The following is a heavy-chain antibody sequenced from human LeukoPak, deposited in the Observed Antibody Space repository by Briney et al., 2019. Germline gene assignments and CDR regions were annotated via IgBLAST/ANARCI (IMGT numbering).Heavy chain of an antibody. D-gene: IGHD6-13*01. CDR3: ARHIAAAATNWFDP. J-gene: IGHJ5*02. Sequence: SETLSLTCTVSGGSISSYYWSWIRQPPGKGLEWIGYIYYSGSTNYNPSLKSRVTISVDTSKNQFSLKLSSVTAADTAVYYCARHIAAAATNWFDPWGQGTLVTVSS. V-gene: IGHV4-59*08. CDR2: IYYSGST. CDR1: GGSISSYY.